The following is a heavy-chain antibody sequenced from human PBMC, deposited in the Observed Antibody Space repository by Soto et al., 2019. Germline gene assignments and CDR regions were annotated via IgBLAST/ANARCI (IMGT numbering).Heavy chain of an antibody. V-gene: IGHV3-9*01. J-gene: IGHJ4*02. D-gene: IGHD6-25*01. CDR2: ISWDSGSI. CDR3: AKDAAYHFDY. CDR1: GFTFDNYA. Sequence: GGSLRLSCAASGFTFDNYAMHWVRQAPGKGLEWVSGISWDSGSIDYADSVRGRFTISRDNARNSLYLRMSSLRPEDTALYYCAKDAAYHFDYWGQGTLVTVSS.